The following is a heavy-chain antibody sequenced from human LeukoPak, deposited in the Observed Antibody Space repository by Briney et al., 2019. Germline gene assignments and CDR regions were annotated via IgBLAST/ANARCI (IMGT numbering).Heavy chain of an antibody. CDR3: ARYRSGWYRDFDY. D-gene: IGHD6-19*01. V-gene: IGHV4-59*01. CDR1: GGSTSSYY. J-gene: IGHJ4*02. CDR2: IYYSGST. Sequence: PSETLSLTCTVSGGSTSSYYWSWLRQPPGQGLEWIGYIYYSGSTNYNPSLKSRVTISVDTSKNQFSLKLSSVTAADTAVYYCARYRSGWYRDFDYWGQGTLVTVSS.